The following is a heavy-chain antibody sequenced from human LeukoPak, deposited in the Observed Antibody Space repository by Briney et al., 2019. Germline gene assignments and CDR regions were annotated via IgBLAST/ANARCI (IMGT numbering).Heavy chain of an antibody. D-gene: IGHD3-10*02. CDR3: AELGITMIGGV. V-gene: IGHV3-23*01. J-gene: IGHJ6*04. CDR1: GFTFSSYA. Sequence: GGSLRLSCAASGFTFSSYAMSWVRQAPGKGLEWVSGISGSGGSTYYADSVRGRFTISRDNSKNSLYLQMNSLRAEDTAVYYCAELGITMIGGVWGKGTTVTISS. CDR2: ISGSGGST.